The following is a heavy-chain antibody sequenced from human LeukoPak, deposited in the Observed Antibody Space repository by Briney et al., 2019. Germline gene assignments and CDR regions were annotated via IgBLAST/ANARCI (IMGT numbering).Heavy chain of an antibody. J-gene: IGHJ5*02. V-gene: IGHV3-21*04. Sequence: GGSLRLSCAASGFGFLTYTMNWVRQAPGNGLEWVASINSDSSFIYYADSLRGRFTISRDNASHSLYLQMNSLRTEDTAVYYCASLPYGTVPPRSSWGQGTLVTVSS. CDR3: ASLPYGTVPPRSS. D-gene: IGHD4-17*01. CDR2: INSDSSFI. CDR1: GFGFLTYT.